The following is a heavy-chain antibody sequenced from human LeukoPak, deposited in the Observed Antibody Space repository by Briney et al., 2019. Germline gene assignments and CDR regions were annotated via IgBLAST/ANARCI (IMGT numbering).Heavy chain of an antibody. V-gene: IGHV1-24*01. Sequence: ASVKVSCKVSGYTLTELSMHWVRQAPGKGLERMGGFDPEDGETIYAQKFQGRVTMTEDTSTDTAYMELSSLRSEDTAVYYCALMLNSFIAAQNDYWGQGTLVTVSS. D-gene: IGHD6-13*01. CDR3: ALMLNSFIAAQNDY. J-gene: IGHJ4*02. CDR2: FDPEDGET. CDR1: GYTLTELS.